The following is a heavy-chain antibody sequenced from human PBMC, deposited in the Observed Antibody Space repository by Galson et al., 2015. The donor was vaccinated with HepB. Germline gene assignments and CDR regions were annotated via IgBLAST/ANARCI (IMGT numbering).Heavy chain of an antibody. Sequence: SLRLSCAASGFTFSRHGMNWVRQAPGKGLEWVTVISYDGRNKYYADSVKGRFTISRDNSKNMVYLQMNSLRAEDTALYYCAKDPYLYSALAGTMAGFDYWGQGTLVTVSS. CDR1: GFTFSRHG. J-gene: IGHJ4*02. CDR2: ISYDGRNK. V-gene: IGHV3-30*18. D-gene: IGHD6-19*01. CDR3: AKDPYLYSALAGTMAGFDY.